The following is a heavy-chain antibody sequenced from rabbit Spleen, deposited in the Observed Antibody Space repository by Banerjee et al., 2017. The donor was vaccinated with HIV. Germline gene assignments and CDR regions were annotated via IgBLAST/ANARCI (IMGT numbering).Heavy chain of an antibody. D-gene: IGHD8-1*01. CDR1: GFSFNSGYD. CDR2: IYAGSSGST. V-gene: IGHV1S40*01. Sequence: QSLEESGGDLVKPGASLTLTCKASGFSFNSGYDMCWVRQAPGKGLEWIACIYAGSSGSTYSATWAKGRFTISKTSSTTVTLQMTSLTAADTATYFCARDSGSSFSSYVMDLWGQGTLVTVS. CDR3: ARDSGSSFSSYVMDL. J-gene: IGHJ6*01.